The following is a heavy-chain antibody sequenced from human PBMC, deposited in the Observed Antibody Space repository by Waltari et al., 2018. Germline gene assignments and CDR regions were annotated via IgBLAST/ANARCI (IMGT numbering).Heavy chain of an antibody. J-gene: IGHJ4*02. V-gene: IGHV3-23*01. CDR3: AKDQRTAYYDILTGYYFDY. CDR1: GFTFSSYA. D-gene: IGHD3-9*01. Sequence: EVQLLESGGDLVQPGGSLRLSCAASGFTFSSYAMSWVRQAPGKGLEWVSAISGSVGSTYYADSVKGRFTISRDNSKNTLYLQMNSLRAEDTAVYYCAKDQRTAYYDILTGYYFDYWGQGTLVTVSS. CDR2: ISGSVGST.